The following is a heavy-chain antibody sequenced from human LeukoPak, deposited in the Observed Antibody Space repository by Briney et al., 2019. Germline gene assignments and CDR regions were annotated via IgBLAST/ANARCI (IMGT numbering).Heavy chain of an antibody. J-gene: IGHJ4*02. CDR2: IKLDGTTK. V-gene: IGHV3-7*01. Sequence: GGSLRLSCTASGINFSNYWMSWVRQAPGKGLEWVANIKLDGTTKDYVDSVKGRFTIFRDNAKNSLYLQMNNLRGDDTAVYYCAKATLGYSGSYLDNWGQGTLVTVSS. D-gene: IGHD1-26*01. CDR3: AKATLGYSGSYLDN. CDR1: GINFSNYW.